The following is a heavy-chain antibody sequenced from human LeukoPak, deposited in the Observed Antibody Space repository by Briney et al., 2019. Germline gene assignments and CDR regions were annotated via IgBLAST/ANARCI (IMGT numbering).Heavy chain of an antibody. Sequence: PSETLSLTCAVYGGSFSGYYWSWIRQPPGKGLEWIGEINHSGSTYYNPSFKSRLTISVDTSKNQFSLKLSSVTAADTAVYYCARDRSGDYYFDFWGQGTLVTVSS. CDR2: INHSGST. D-gene: IGHD4-17*01. CDR1: GGSFSGYY. J-gene: IGHJ4*02. CDR3: ARDRSGDYYFDF. V-gene: IGHV4-34*01.